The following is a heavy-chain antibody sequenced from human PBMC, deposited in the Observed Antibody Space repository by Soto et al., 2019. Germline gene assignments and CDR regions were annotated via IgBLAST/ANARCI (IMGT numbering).Heavy chain of an antibody. J-gene: IGHJ3*02. D-gene: IGHD3-10*01. CDR2: SNNIRGHT. CDR1: GFSFSDYY. Sequence: GGSLRLSCAAFGFSFSDYYMNWIRQAPGKGLEWLSFSNNIRGHTNYADSVKGRFTISRDSARNSLYLQMNSLRVEDTAVYYCAKGRYGESRYRPDAFDIWGQGTLVTVSS. CDR3: AKGRYGESRYRPDAFDI. V-gene: IGHV3-11*05.